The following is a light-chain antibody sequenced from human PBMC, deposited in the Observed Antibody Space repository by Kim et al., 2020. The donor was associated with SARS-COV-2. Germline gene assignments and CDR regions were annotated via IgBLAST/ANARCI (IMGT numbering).Light chain of an antibody. V-gene: IGLV2-11*01. Sequence: QSALTQPRSVSGSPGQSVTISCTGTSSDIGDYDLVSWYQQHPGKAPKLIICDVSRRPSGVPERFSASKSGNTASLTISGLQPEDEADHYCCSYAGSFTWIFGGGTQLTVL. CDR3: CSYAGSFTWI. CDR1: SSDIGDYDL. CDR2: DVS. J-gene: IGLJ2*01.